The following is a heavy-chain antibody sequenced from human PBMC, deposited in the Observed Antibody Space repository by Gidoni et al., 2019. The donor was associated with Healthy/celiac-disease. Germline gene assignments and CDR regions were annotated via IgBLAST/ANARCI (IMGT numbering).Heavy chain of an antibody. Sequence: EVQLVESGGGLVQPGGSLRLSCAASGFTFSNYNMNWVRQAPGKGLEWLSYISSSSRTIYYADSVKGRFTISRDNAKNSLYLQMNSLRADDTAVYYCAREVPIAASFDYWGQGTLVTVSS. CDR3: AREVPIAASFDY. D-gene: IGHD6-13*01. CDR2: ISSSSRTI. J-gene: IGHJ4*02. CDR1: GFTFSNYN. V-gene: IGHV3-48*04.